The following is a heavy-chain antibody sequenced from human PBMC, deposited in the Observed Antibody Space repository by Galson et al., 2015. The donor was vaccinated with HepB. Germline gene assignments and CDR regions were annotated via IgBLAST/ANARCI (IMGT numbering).Heavy chain of an antibody. CDR1: GGSISSYY. D-gene: IGHD2-2*01. V-gene: IGHV4-59*05. Sequence: TLSLTCTVSGGSISSYYWSWIRQPPGKGLEWIGSTYYSGSTYYNPSLKSRVTISVDTSKNQFSLKLSSVTAADTAVYYCARGKRGYCSSTSCEGGRWFDPWGQGTLVTVSS. CDR3: ARGKRGYCSSTSCEGGRWFDP. CDR2: TYYSGST. J-gene: IGHJ5*02.